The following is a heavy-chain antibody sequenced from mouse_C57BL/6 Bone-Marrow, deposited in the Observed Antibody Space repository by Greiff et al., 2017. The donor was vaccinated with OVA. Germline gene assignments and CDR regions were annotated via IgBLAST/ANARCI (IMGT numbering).Heavy chain of an antibody. CDR3: TRLGWFSYYAMDY. CDR2: IDPETGGT. D-gene: IGHD2-3*01. Sequence: VQLQQSGAELVRPGASVTLSCKASGYTSTDYEMHWVKQTPVHGLEWIGAIDPETGGTAYNQKFKGKAILTADKSSSTAYMELRSLTSEDSAVYYCTRLGWFSYYAMDYWGQGTSVTVSS. V-gene: IGHV1-15*01. J-gene: IGHJ4*01. CDR1: GYTSTDYE.